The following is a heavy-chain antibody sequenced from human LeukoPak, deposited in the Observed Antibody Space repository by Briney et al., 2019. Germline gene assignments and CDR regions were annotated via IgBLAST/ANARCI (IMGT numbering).Heavy chain of an antibody. Sequence: GGSLRLSCAASGFTFSSYGMHWVRQAPGKGLEWVAVISYDGSNKYYADSVKGRFTISRDNSKNTLYLQMNSLRAEDTAVYYCAKDPSIAAAREYYFDYWGQGTLVTVSS. V-gene: IGHV3-30*18. CDR3: AKDPSIAAAREYYFDY. D-gene: IGHD6-13*01. CDR1: GFTFSSYG. J-gene: IGHJ4*02. CDR2: ISYDGSNK.